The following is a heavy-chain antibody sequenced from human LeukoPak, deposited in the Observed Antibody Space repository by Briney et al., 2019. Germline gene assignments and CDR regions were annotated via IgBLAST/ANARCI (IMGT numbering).Heavy chain of an antibody. J-gene: IGHJ5*02. Sequence: SVKVSCKASGGTFSSYAISWVRQAPGQGLEWMGGIIPIFGTANYAQKFQGRVTITSDESTSTAYMELSSLRSEDTAVYYCARTVYDFWSDHNNNYNWFDPWGQGTLVTVSS. CDR2: IIPIFGTA. D-gene: IGHD3-3*01. CDR1: GGTFSSYA. CDR3: ARTVYDFWSDHNNNYNWFDP. V-gene: IGHV1-69*01.